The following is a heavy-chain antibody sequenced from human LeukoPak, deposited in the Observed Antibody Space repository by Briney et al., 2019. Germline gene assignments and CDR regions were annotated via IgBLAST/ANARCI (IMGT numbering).Heavy chain of an antibody. V-gene: IGHV3-30-3*01. CDR2: ISDDGGNK. CDR1: GFTLSSYA. D-gene: IGHD5-18*01. CDR3: ARDQRIGGYSYGLTGNFDY. J-gene: IGHJ4*02. Sequence: PGGSLRLSCAASGFTLSSYAMHWVRQAPGKGLEWVAVISDDGGNKYYADSVKGRFTISRDNSKNTLYLQMNSLRTEDTAVYYCARDQRIGGYSYGLTGNFDYWGQGTLVTVSS.